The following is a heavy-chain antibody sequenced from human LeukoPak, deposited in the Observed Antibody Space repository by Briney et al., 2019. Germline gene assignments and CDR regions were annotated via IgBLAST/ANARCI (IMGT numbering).Heavy chain of an antibody. CDR3: ARDLSLGRHDDGEPFDS. J-gene: IGHJ4*02. CDR2: ISGYNGNT. V-gene: IGHV1-18*01. Sequence: ASVKVSCKTSGYTFTNHGISWVRQAPGQGLEWMGWISGYNGNTNYVQKFRGRITMTTDTSTSTAYLRLGSLSSDDTALYYCARDLSLGRHDDGEPFDSWGQGTLVTVSS. D-gene: IGHD4-17*01. CDR1: GYTFTNHG.